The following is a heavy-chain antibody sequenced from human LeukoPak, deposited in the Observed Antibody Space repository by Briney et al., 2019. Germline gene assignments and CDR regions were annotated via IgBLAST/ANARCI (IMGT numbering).Heavy chain of an antibody. J-gene: IGHJ4*02. CDR3: ARRRTTGRQGWLQSDFDY. D-gene: IGHD5-24*01. V-gene: IGHV4-39*01. CDR2: IYYSGSI. Sequence: TTSETLSLTCTVSGGSISSSSYYWGWIRQPPGKGLEWIGSIYYSGSIYYNPSLKSRVTISVDTSKNQFSLKLASVTAADTAVYYCARRRTTGRQGWLQSDFDYWGQGTLVTVSS. CDR1: GGSISSSSYY.